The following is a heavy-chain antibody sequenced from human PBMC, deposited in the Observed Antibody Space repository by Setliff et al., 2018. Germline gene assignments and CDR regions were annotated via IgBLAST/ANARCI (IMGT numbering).Heavy chain of an antibody. D-gene: IGHD1-7*01. J-gene: IGHJ5*01. CDR1: GXXFXTGG. CDR3: XXGXRYXXNYMTWLDS. CDR2: IKSSREGATS. V-gene: IGHV3-15*01. Sequence: GGXLRLSCSVXGXXFXTGGRTGARXAPGKWPEGGGRIKSSREGATSDYGAPAKGRFTISRDDSKNMIYLQLNKLKSXDTAXYYGXXGXRYXXNYMTWLDSWGQGTLVTVSS.